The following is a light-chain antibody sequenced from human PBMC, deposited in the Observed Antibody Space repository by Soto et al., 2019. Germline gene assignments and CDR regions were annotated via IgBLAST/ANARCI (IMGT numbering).Light chain of an antibody. CDR1: SSDVRYYNY. CDR3: TSYAGTDVHYV. J-gene: IGLJ1*01. Sequence: QCLLTQPPSASGSPGQSVTISCTGTSSDVRYYNYGSWYQQYPAKAPKPLIYEFSKRPSGVPDRFSGSKSGNTASLTVSGLQAADEADYYCTSYAGTDVHYVFGTRTKVTVL. V-gene: IGLV2-8*01. CDR2: EFS.